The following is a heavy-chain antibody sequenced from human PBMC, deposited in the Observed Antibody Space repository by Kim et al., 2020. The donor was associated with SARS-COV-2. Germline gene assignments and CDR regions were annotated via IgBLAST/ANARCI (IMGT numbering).Heavy chain of an antibody. CDR1: GYTFSNYA. J-gene: IGHJ4*02. Sequence: ASVKVSCKASGYTFSNYAMHWVRQAPGQRLEWMGWINAGNGNTKYSQKFQGRVTITRDTSASTAYMELSRLRSEDTAVYYCARDIRVLLPTVADFDYWGQGSLVTVSS. V-gene: IGHV1-3*01. CDR3: ARDIRVLLPTVADFDY. CDR2: INAGNGNT. D-gene: IGHD2-2*01.